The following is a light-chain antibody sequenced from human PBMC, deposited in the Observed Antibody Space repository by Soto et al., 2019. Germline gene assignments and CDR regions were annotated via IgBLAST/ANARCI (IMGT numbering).Light chain of an antibody. V-gene: IGKV3-20*01. CDR2: GAS. J-gene: IGKJ4*01. CDR1: QSVSAGH. CDR3: QQYGSSPLT. Sequence: EIVLTQSPGTLSLSPGERATLSCRASQSVSAGHLAWYQQKPGQAPRLLIYGASSRATGIPDRFSGCGSGTDFTLTISRLEPEDFAVYFCQQYGSSPLTFGGGTKVEIK.